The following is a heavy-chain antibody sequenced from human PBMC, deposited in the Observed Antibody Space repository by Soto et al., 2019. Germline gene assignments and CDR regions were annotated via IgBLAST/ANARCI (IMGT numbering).Heavy chain of an antibody. CDR1: GIEFSNYA. CDR2: SSASGRSR. Sequence: GSLRLSCVASGIEFSNYAMSWVRQSPGKGLEWVSISSASGRSRYHADSVKGRFTISRDNSKNTLYLHMTNLRAEDTAVYYCAKDGNWLDVYFDVWGQGTPVTVSS. D-gene: IGHD6-19*01. J-gene: IGHJ4*02. CDR3: AKDGNWLDVYFDV. V-gene: IGHV3-23*01.